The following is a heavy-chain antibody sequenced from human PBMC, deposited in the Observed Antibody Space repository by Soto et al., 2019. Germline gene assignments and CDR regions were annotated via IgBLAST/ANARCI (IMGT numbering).Heavy chain of an antibody. Sequence: QITLKASSPTLVKPTQTLTLTCTFSGFSRSTSGVGVGWIRQPQGKALEWLALLYWDYDKRYSPSLKIRLTITKDISKNQVFLKMSNTDPVDTATYYCAHDGSGTYYTLAPSYFDYWGQCSLVTVSS. V-gene: IGHV2-5*02. CDR2: LYWDYDK. D-gene: IGHD3-10*01. CDR3: AHDGSGTYYTLAPSYFDY. CDR1: GFSRSTSGVG. J-gene: IGHJ4*02.